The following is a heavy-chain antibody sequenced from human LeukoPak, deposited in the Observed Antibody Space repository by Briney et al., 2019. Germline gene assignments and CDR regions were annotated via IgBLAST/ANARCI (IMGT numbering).Heavy chain of an antibody. J-gene: IGHJ6*02. CDR1: GYSFTCYW. CDR3: ARSSYGYEPYYYYYYGMDV. Sequence: PGESLKISCKGSGYSFTCYWIGWVRQMPGKGLEWMGIIYPGDSDTRYSPSFQGQVTISADKSISTAYLQWSSLKASDTAMYYCARSSYGYEPYYYYYYGMDVWGQGTTVTVSS. CDR2: IYPGDSDT. V-gene: IGHV5-51*01. D-gene: IGHD5-18*01.